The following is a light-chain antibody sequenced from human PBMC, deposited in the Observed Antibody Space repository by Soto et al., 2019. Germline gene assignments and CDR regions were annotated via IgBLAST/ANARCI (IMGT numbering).Light chain of an antibody. J-gene: IGKJ2*01. V-gene: IGKV2-30*01. CDR2: KVS. CDR1: QSLAYSDGNTY. Sequence: DVVMTQSPLSLPVTLGQPASISCRSRQSLAYSDGNTYLNWFQQRPGQSPRRIIYKVSNRDSGGTDRFGVSKPVTDFTLKIRSVETEDVGHYDGMPGSHWPPYTFGKGTKLEIK. CDR3: MPGSHWPPYT.